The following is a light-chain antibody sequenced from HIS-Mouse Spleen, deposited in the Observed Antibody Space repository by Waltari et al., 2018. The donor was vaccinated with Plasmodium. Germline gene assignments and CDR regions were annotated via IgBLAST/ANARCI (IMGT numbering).Light chain of an antibody. CDR1: QSVSSN. V-gene: IGKV3-15*01. J-gene: IGKJ3*01. Sequence: VMTQSPATLSVSPGERATLSCRASQSVSSNLAWYQQKPGKAPRLLIYGASTRATGIPARFSGSGSGTEFTLTISSLQSEDFAVYYCQQYNNWSFTFGPGTKVDIK. CDR3: QQYNNWSFT. CDR2: GAS.